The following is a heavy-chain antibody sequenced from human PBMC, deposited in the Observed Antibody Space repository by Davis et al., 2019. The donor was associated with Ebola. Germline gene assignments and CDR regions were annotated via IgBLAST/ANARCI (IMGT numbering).Heavy chain of an antibody. J-gene: IGHJ6*02. CDR2: IYPGDSDT. CDR3: ARRGYSYGYYYYGMDV. V-gene: IGHV5-51*01. Sequence: HGESLKISCKGSGYSFTSYWIGWVRQMPGKGLEWMGIIYPGDSDTRYSPSFQGQVTISADKSISTAYLQWSSLKASDTAMYYCARRGYSYGYYYYGMDVWGQGTTVTVSS. D-gene: IGHD5-18*01. CDR1: GYSFTSYW.